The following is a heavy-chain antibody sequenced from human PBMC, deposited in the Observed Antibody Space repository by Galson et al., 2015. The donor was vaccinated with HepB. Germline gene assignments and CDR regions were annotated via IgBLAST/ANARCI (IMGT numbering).Heavy chain of an antibody. J-gene: IGHJ4*02. CDR2: ITPVLDTT. CDR3: ARLGGEDGSTWS. Sequence: SVKVSCKASGGTFSTYPLSWVRQAPGQGLEWVGQITPVLDTTDYAQNFQGRVTITADESTNTAYMDLRSLRSEDTAVYYCARLGGEDGSTWSWGQGTLVTVSS. CDR1: GGTFSTYP. D-gene: IGHD2-2*01. V-gene: IGHV1-69*11.